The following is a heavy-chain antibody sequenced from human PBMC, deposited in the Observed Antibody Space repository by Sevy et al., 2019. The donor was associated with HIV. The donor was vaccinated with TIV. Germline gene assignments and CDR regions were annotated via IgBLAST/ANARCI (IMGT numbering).Heavy chain of an antibody. CDR2: IYSGGDT. Sequence: GGSLRLSCVAYGFTVSSNFMTWVRQAPGKGLEWVSIIYSGGDTYYADSVKGRFTISRDISKNTLHLQMNNPRADDTAVYYCASDLRVATASGGMDVWGQGTTVTVSS. CDR3: ASDLRVATASGGMDV. V-gene: IGHV3-53*01. J-gene: IGHJ6*02. CDR1: GFTVSSNF. D-gene: IGHD6-13*01.